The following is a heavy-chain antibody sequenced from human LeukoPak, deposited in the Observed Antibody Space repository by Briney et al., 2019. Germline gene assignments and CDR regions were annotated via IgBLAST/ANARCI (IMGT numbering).Heavy chain of an antibody. CDR1: GGSIRSGSYY. Sequence: SETLSLTCTVSGGSIRSGSYYWSWIRQPAGKGLEWIGRIYTSGSTNYNPSLKSRVTISVDTSKNQFSLKLSSVTAADTAVYYCARGPYCSSTSCKGSFDYWGQGTLVTVSS. D-gene: IGHD2-2*01. V-gene: IGHV4-61*02. J-gene: IGHJ4*02. CDR3: ARGPYCSSTSCKGSFDY. CDR2: IYTSGST.